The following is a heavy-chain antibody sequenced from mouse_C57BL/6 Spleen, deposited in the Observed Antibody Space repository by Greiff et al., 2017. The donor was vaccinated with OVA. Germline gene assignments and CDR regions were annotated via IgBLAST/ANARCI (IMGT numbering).Heavy chain of an antibody. D-gene: IGHD1-1*01. J-gene: IGHJ1*03. CDR2: IRNKANGYTT. CDR1: GFTFTDYY. Sequence: EVHLVESGGGLVQPGGSLSLSCAASGFTFTDYYMSWVRQPPGKALEWLGFIRNKANGYTTEYSASVKGRFTISRDNSQSILYLQMNALRAEDSATYYCARSGPGRGHFDVWGTGTTVTVSS. CDR3: ARSGPGRGHFDV. V-gene: IGHV7-3*01.